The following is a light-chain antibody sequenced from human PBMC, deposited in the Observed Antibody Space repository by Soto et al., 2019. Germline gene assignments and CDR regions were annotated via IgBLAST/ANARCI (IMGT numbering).Light chain of an antibody. CDR1: QSVTSNY. CDR3: QHCSSSGT. V-gene: IGKV3-20*01. J-gene: IGKJ1*01. CDR2: GAS. Sequence: EIVFTLSPGTLSLSPGERPTLSCRASQSVTSNYLAWYQQTAGQAPRLLFFGASIRATGIPDRFSGSGSGTDFTLTISMLEPEDFAVYYWQHCSSSGTFGQGTKVDIK.